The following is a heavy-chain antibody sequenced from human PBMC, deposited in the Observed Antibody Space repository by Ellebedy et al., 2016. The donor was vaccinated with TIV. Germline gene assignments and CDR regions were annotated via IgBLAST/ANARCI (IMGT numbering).Heavy chain of an antibody. CDR1: GFSFSSYW. D-gene: IGHD6-19*01. V-gene: IGHV3-74*01. CDR3: AKDLHVAGCDF. J-gene: IGHJ4*02. CDR2: INGDASRT. Sequence: PGGSLRLSCAASGFSFSSYWMHWVRQAPGKGLEWVSRINGDASRTDYAESVKGRFTVSRDNAKNTLYLQMNSLRAEDTAVYYCAKDLHVAGCDFWGQGTLVTVPS.